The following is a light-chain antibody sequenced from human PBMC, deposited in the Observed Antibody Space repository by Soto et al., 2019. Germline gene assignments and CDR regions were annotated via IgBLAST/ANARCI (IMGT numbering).Light chain of an antibody. Sequence: QSVLTQPHSVSGAPGQRVTISCTGSSSNIGAGYDVHGYQQLPGTAPKLLIYGNSNRPSWVPDRFSGSKSGTSASLAITGLQAEDEADYYCQSYDSSLSGYVVFGGGTKLTV. J-gene: IGLJ2*01. CDR3: QSYDSSLSGYVV. V-gene: IGLV1-40*01. CDR2: GNS. CDR1: SSNIGAGYD.